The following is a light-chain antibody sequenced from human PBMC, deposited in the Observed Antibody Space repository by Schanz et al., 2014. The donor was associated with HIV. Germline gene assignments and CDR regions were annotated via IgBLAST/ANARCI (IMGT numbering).Light chain of an antibody. CDR2: NTY. Sequence: QSVLTQPPSASGTPGQRVTISCSGSSSTFRSNAVNWHQQLPGTAPKLLIYNTYHRPSGVPDRFSGSDSGASASLAISGLRSDDEAHYYCATWDDSLKGVVFGGGTKLTVL. CDR1: SSTFRSNA. CDR3: ATWDDSLKGVV. V-gene: IGLV1-44*01. J-gene: IGLJ2*01.